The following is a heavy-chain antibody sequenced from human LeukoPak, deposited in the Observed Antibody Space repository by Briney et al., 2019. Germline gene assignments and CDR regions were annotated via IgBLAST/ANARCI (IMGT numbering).Heavy chain of an antibody. CDR3: ASRYYYDSTRGFDY. V-gene: IGHV4-59*08. CDR2: IYYSGST. CDR1: GGSISSYY. J-gene: IGHJ4*02. D-gene: IGHD3-22*01. Sequence: SETLSLTCTVSGGSISSYYWSWIRQPPGKGLEWIGYIYYSGSTNYNPSLKSRVTISVDTSKNQFSLKLSSVTAADTAVYYCASRYYYDSTRGFDYWGQGTLVTVSS.